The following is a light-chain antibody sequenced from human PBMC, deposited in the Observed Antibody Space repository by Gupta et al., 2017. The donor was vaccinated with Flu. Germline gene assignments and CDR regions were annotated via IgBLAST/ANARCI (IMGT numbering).Light chain of an antibody. V-gene: IGLV1-40*01. CDR3: QSYDSSLSGVV. Sequence: HSVLTPPPSVSGPPGHRVTISCTGSSSNIGAGYDVHWYQQLPGTAPKLLIYGNSNRPSGVPDRFSGSKSGTSASLAITGLQAEDEADYYCQSYDSSLSGVVFGGGTKLTVL. CDR1: SSNIGAGYD. J-gene: IGLJ2*01. CDR2: GNS.